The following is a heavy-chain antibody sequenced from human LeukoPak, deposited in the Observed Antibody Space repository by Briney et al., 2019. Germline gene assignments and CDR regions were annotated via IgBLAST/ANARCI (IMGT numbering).Heavy chain of an antibody. CDR3: ARAGSGWYEIDS. CDR1: GFTFNSYA. D-gene: IGHD6-19*01. Sequence: GGSLRLSCAASGFTFNSYAMHWVRQAPGKGLDWVAVILYDGSNKYYADSVKGRFTISRDNSKNTLYLQMNSLRAEDTALYYCARAGSGWYEIDSWGQGTLVTVSS. J-gene: IGHJ4*02. CDR2: ILYDGSNK. V-gene: IGHV3-33*01.